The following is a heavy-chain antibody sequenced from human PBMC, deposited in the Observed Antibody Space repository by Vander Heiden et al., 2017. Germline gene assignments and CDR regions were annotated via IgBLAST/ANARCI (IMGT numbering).Heavy chain of an antibody. Sequence: QAQLVESGGGLVQPGRSLRLSCAASGFTFSSYNMHWVRQAPGKGLELVAVISYDGSDKYYTDSVKGRFTIARDNSKNTLYLQMYRLRAEDTAVYYCARGAGGYYPNFDYWGQGTLVTVSS. J-gene: IGHJ4*02. CDR2: ISYDGSDK. CDR1: GFTFSSYN. V-gene: IGHV3-33*05. D-gene: IGHD3-22*01. CDR3: ARGAGGYYPNFDY.